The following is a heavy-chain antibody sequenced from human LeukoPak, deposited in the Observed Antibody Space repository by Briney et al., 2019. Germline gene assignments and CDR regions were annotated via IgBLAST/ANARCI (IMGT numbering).Heavy chain of an antibody. Sequence: PGRSLRLSCAASGFIFSSYSMHWVRQAPGKGLQYVSAISNNGGGGTTYYADFVEDRFIISRDNSKNTLYLQMDSLRAEDMAVYYCARVGDYGAFDMWGQGTMVTVSS. D-gene: IGHD4-17*01. CDR1: GFIFSSYS. CDR2: ISNNGGGGTT. J-gene: IGHJ3*02. CDR3: ARVGDYGAFDM. V-gene: IGHV3-64*02.